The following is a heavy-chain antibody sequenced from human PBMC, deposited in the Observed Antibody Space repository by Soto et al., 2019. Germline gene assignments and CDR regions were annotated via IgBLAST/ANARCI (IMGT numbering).Heavy chain of an antibody. J-gene: IGHJ4*02. V-gene: IGHV1-69*13. CDR3: ARDQGGSSWLDY. D-gene: IGHD6-13*01. CDR1: GGTFSSYA. Sequence: GASVKVSFKASGGTFSSYAISWVRQAPGQGLEWMGGIIPIFGTANYARKFQGRVTITADESTSTAYMELSSLRSEDTAVYYCARDQGGSSWLDYWGQGTLVTVS. CDR2: IIPIFGTA.